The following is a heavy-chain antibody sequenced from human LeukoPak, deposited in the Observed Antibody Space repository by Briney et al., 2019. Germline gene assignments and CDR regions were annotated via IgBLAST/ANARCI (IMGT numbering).Heavy chain of an antibody. CDR1: GGSISSYY. D-gene: IGHD3-16*02. CDR2: IYYSGST. J-gene: IGHJ4*02. Sequence: SETLSLTCTVSGGSISSYYWSWIRQPPGKGLEWIGYIYYSGSTNYNPSLKSRVTISVDTSKNQFSLKLSSVTAADTAVYYCARAPPRFGGVIAHFDYWGQGTLVTVSS. CDR3: ARAPPRFGGVIAHFDY. V-gene: IGHV4-59*01.